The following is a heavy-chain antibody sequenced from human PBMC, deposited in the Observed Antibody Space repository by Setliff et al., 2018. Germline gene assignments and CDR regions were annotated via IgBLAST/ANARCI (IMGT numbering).Heavy chain of an antibody. V-gene: IGHV4-61*09. J-gene: IGHJ4*02. CDR3: ARCDYGFWRAIDY. CDR2: IYSSGNI. Sequence: SETLSLTCTVSGGSISSGTFYWTWLRQPAGKGLEWIGHIYSSGNINYNPSLVSRVTISIDTSKSQFSLKLSSVTAADTAMYYCARCDYGFWRAIDYWGQGTLVTVSS. D-gene: IGHD3-3*01. CDR1: GGSISSGTFY.